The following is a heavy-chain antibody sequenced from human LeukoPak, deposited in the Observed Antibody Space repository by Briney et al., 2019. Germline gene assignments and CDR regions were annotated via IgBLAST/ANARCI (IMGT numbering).Heavy chain of an antibody. CDR2: TIPIFGTA. V-gene: IGHV1-69*01. D-gene: IGHD6-19*01. J-gene: IGHJ6*02. CDR1: GGTFSSYA. CDR3: ARDLYSSGRNYYYYGMDV. Sequence: SVKVSCKASGGTFSSYAISWVRQAPGQGLEWMGGTIPIFGTANYAQKFQGRVTITADESTSTAYMELSSLRSEDTAVYYCARDLYSSGRNYYYYGMDVWGQGTTVTVSS.